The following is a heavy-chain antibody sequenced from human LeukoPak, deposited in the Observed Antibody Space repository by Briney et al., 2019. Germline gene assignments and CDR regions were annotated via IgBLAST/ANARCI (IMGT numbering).Heavy chain of an antibody. CDR3: ARGLAAAGTVRSQYDY. Sequence: SETLSLTCAVSGGSISSGGYSWSWIRQPPGKGLEWIGYIYHSGSTYYNPSLKSRVTISVDRSKNQFSLKLSSVTAADTAVYYCARGLAAAGTVRSQYDYWGQGTLVTVSS. CDR2: IYHSGST. V-gene: IGHV4-30-2*01. J-gene: IGHJ4*02. D-gene: IGHD6-13*01. CDR1: GGSISSGGYS.